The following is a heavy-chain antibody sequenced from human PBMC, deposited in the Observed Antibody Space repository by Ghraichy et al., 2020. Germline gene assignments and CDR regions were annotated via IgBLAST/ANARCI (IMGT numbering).Heavy chain of an antibody. V-gene: IGHV3-21*01. J-gene: IGHJ6*02. CDR2: ISSSSSYI. Sequence: GGSLRLSCAASGFTFSSYSMNWVRQAPGKGLEWVSSISSSSSYIYYADSVKGRFTISRDNAKNSLYLQMNSLRAEDTAVYYCAIDIVVVPAGPYYYGMDVWGQGTTVTVSS. CDR3: AIDIVVVPAGPYYYGMDV. CDR1: GFTFSSYS. D-gene: IGHD2-2*01.